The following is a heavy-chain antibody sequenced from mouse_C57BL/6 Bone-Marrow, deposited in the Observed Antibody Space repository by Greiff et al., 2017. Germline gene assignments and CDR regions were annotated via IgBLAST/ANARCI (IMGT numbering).Heavy chain of an antibody. J-gene: IGHJ4*01. V-gene: IGHV1-69*01. D-gene: IGHD2-3*01. CDR1: GYTFTSYW. CDR2: IVPSDSYT. Sequence: VQLPQLGAEPVMPGASVKLSCQASGYTFTSYWMHRVKQRPGQGLEWIGEIVPSDSYTNYDQKFKGKSTLTVDKSSSKAYMQLSSLTSEDSAVYYWARGCYDGYYAKDYGGQGTSDTVSS. CDR3: ARGCYDGYYAKDY.